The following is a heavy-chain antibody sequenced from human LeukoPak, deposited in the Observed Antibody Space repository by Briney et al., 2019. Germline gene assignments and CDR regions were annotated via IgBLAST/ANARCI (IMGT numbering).Heavy chain of an antibody. V-gene: IGHV3-30-3*01. Sequence: GGSLRLSCAASGFTFSSYAMHWVRQAPGKGLEWVAVISYDGSNKYYADSVKGRFTISRDNSKNTLYLQMNSLRAEDTAVYYCAEDPSGYWGQGTLVTVSS. CDR2: ISYDGSNK. CDR3: AEDPSGY. CDR1: GFTFSSYA. J-gene: IGHJ4*02.